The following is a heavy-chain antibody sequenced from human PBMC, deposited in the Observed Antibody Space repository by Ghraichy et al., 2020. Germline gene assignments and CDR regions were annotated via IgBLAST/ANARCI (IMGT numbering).Heavy chain of an antibody. Sequence: LTCAASGFTFSSYSINWVRQAPGKGLEWVSSISSRSDYIHYAESVKGRFTISRDNAKNSVYLQMNSLRVEDTAVYYCARGIYEGTGYWLYWGQGTLVTVSS. D-gene: IGHD3-9*01. V-gene: IGHV3-21*01. J-gene: IGHJ4*02. CDR2: ISSRSDYI. CDR1: GFTFSSYS. CDR3: ARGIYEGTGYWLY.